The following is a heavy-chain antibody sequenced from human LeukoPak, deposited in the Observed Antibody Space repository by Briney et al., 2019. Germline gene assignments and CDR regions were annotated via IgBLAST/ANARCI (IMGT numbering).Heavy chain of an antibody. V-gene: IGHV1-18*01. J-gene: IGHJ4*02. D-gene: IGHD3-10*01. CDR2: ISADNGNT. CDR1: GYTFISYG. CDR3: ARTSRSSGSYFIY. Sequence: ASVKVSCKASGYTFISYGFSWMRQAPGQGLEWMGWISADNGNTDYAQKVQGRVTMTTETSTSTAYMELRSLTSDDTALYYCARTSRSSGSYFIYWGQGTLVTVSS.